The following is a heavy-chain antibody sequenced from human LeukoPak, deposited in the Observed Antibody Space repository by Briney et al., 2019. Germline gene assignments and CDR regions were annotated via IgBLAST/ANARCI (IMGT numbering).Heavy chain of an antibody. J-gene: IGHJ5*02. Sequence: SETLSLTCTVSGGSITSYYWSWLRQPAGKGLEWIGRIYSSGTTNYNPSLKSRVTMSIDTTQFSLKLSSVTAADTAIYYCVKDNGRWFDPWGQGTLVIVSS. CDR1: GGSITSYY. D-gene: IGHD1-26*01. V-gene: IGHV4-4*07. CDR3: VKDNGRWFDP. CDR2: IYSSGTT.